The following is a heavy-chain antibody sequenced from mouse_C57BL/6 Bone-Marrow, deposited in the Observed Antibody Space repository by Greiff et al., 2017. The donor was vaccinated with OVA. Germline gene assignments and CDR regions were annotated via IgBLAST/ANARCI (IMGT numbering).Heavy chain of an antibody. CDR2: IIPSSGYT. D-gene: IGHD1-1*01. CDR1: GYTFTSYW. CDR3: ARKRGGRKFDY. J-gene: IGHJ2*01. V-gene: IGHV1-7*01. Sequence: QVHVKQSGADLANPGASVKLSCKASGYTFTSYWMPWVNQRPGQGLEWIGYIIPSSGYTKYNQKFKDKATLTADKSSSTAYMQLSSLTYEDAEVYDCARKRGGRKFDYWGQGTTLTVSS.